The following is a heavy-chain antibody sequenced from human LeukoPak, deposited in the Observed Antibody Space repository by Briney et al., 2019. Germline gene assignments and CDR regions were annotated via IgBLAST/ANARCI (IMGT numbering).Heavy chain of an antibody. CDR3: ARVPIVVVPAATVYAFDI. D-gene: IGHD2-2*01. CDR2: IYYSGST. J-gene: IGHJ3*02. CDR1: GGSISSYY. V-gene: IGHV4-59*08. Sequence: PSETLSLTCTVSGGSISSYYWSWIRQPPGKGLEWIGYIYYSGSTNYNPSLKSRVTISVDTSKNQFSLKLSSVTAADTAVYYCARVPIVVVPAATVYAFDIWGQGTMVTVSS.